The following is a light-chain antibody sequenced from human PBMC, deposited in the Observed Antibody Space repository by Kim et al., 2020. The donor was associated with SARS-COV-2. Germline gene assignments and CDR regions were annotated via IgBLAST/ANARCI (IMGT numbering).Light chain of an antibody. CDR2: WAS. J-gene: IGKJ1*01. V-gene: IGKV4-1*01. CDR3: QEYFSIPWT. Sequence: DIVMTQSPDSLDVSLGERATINCKTSQSILLSSDNNNYLAWYQQKPGQPPKLLIYWASTRKSGVPDRFSGSGSGTDFTLTISSLQAEDVSVYYCQEYFSIPWTFGQGTKVDIK. CDR1: QSILLSSDNNNY.